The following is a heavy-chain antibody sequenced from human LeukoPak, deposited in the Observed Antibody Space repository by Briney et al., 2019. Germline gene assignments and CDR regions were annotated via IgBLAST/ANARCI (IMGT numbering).Heavy chain of an antibody. CDR2: ISGSGGST. Sequence: GGSLRLSCAASGFTFGNFWMNWVRQAPGKGLEWVSAISGSGGSTYYADSVKGRFTISRDNSKNTLYLQMNSLRAEDTAVYYCAKDTIAVAGINYYYGMDVWGQGTTVTVSS. CDR1: GFTFGNFW. V-gene: IGHV3-23*01. J-gene: IGHJ6*02. D-gene: IGHD6-19*01. CDR3: AKDTIAVAGINYYYGMDV.